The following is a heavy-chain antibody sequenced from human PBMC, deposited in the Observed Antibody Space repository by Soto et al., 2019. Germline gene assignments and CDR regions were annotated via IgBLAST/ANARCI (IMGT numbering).Heavy chain of an antibody. CDR3: ARVPAQGSSSEFQGNWFHP. J-gene: IGHJ5*02. Sequence: QVQLVQYGAEVKKPWASVALSCKASGYTFTSYGISWVRQSPGQGLEWMGWISAYNGNTNYAQKLQGRVTMTTDTTTSTDYMELRSLRSDDTAVYYCARVPAQGSSSEFQGNWFHPWGQGNLVTVSS. CDR1: GYTFTSYG. CDR2: ISAYNGNT. V-gene: IGHV1-18*01. D-gene: IGHD6-6*01.